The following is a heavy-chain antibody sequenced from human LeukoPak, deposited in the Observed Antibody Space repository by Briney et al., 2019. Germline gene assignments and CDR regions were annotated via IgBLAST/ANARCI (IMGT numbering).Heavy chain of an antibody. Sequence: GGSLRLSCAVSASTFSGHWLTWVRQAPGKGLEWVASIKEDGREALYVDSVKGRFTISRDNTKNSLYLQLNSLRVEDTAIYYCAREWHDYGGDSGGYWGQGTLVTVSS. CDR1: ASTFSGHW. CDR3: AREWHDYGGDSGGY. D-gene: IGHD4-23*01. J-gene: IGHJ4*02. V-gene: IGHV3-7*01. CDR2: IKEDGREA.